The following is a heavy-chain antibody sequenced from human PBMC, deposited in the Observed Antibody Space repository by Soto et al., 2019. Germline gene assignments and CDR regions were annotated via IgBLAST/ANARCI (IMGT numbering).Heavy chain of an antibody. J-gene: IGHJ6*02. CDR3: ARDRVGDYGDYVLYYYYGMDV. CDR2: IWYDGSNK. D-gene: IGHD4-17*01. Sequence: GGSLRLSCAASGFTFSSYGMRWVRQAPGKGLEWVAVIWYDGSNKYYADSVKGRFTISRGNSKNTLYLQMNSLRAEDTAVYYCARDRVGDYGDYVLYYYYGMDVWGQGTTVTVSS. V-gene: IGHV3-33*01. CDR1: GFTFSSYG.